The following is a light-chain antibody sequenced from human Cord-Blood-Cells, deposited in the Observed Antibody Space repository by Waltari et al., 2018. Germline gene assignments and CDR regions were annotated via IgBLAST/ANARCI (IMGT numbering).Light chain of an antibody. V-gene: IGLV2-8*01. CDR1: SSDVGGYNY. Sequence: QSALTQPPSASGSPGQSVTISCTGTSSDVGGYNYVPWYPQHPRKPPKPMIYDVSKRPSGVPDRFSGSKSGNTASLTVSGLQAEDEAEYYCGSYAGSNNWVFGGGTKLTVL. J-gene: IGLJ3*02. CDR3: GSYAGSNNWV. CDR2: DVS.